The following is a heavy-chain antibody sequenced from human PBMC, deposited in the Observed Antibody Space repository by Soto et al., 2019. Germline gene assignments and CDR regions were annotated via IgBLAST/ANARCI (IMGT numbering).Heavy chain of an antibody. V-gene: IGHV1-2*02. J-gene: IGHJ5*02. CDR1: GYTFSGHY. Sequence: QVQLVQSGAEVRKPGASVKVSCNVTGYTFSGHYLHWVRQAPGQGLEWMGWINPKSGGTNYAQKFQDRATMTADTSGGATSMEPASLRNAETDVVYGARGLYSSPAYSFGAWGQGTLVTVSS. D-gene: IGHD5-18*01. CDR3: ARGLYSSPAYSFGA. CDR2: INPKSGGT.